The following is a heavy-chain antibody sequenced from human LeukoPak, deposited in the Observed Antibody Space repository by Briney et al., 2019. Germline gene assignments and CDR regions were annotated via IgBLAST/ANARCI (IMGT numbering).Heavy chain of an antibody. D-gene: IGHD3-22*01. CDR1: GFTVSSNY. V-gene: IGHV3-66*01. CDR3: ARDFSYYYDSSGYTVGAFDI. J-gene: IGHJ3*02. Sequence: PGGSLRLSCAASGFTVSSNYMSWVRQAPGKGLEWVSVIYSGGSTYYADSVKGRFTISRDNSKNTLYLQMNSLRAEDTAVYYCARDFSYYYDSSGYTVGAFDIWGQGTMVTVSS. CDR2: IYSGGST.